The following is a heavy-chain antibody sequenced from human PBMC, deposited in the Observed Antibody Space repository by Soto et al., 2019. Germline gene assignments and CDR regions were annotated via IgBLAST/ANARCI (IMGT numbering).Heavy chain of an antibody. D-gene: IGHD3-22*01. V-gene: IGHV1-18*01. CDR1: GYTFTSYG. CDR2: ISAYNGNT. CDR3: ARGEYYYDSSGFPFRRPFDD. J-gene: IGHJ4*02. Sequence: QVQLVQSGAEVKKPGASVKVSCKASGYTFTSYGISWVRQAPGQGLEWMGWISAYNGNTNYAQKLQGRVTMTTDTSESSVYMELSCVRSGDTAVYYCARGEYYYDSSGFPFRRPFDDWGKGNLVNPSS.